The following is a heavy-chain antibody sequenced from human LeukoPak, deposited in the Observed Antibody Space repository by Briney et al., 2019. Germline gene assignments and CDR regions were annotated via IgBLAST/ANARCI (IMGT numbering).Heavy chain of an antibody. CDR3: ATTSNYYDSSGYYAPIDY. J-gene: IGHJ4*02. V-gene: IGHV1-18*01. CDR2: ISAYNGNT. D-gene: IGHD3-22*01. Sequence: ASVKVSCKASGYTFTSYGISWVRQAPGQGLEWTGWISAYNGNTNYAQKLQGRVTMTTDTSTSTAYMELRSLRSDDTAVYYCATTSNYYDSSGYYAPIDYWGQGTLVTVSS. CDR1: GYTFTSYG.